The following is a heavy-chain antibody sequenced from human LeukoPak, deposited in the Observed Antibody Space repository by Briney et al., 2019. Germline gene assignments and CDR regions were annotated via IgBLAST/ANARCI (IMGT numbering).Heavy chain of an antibody. Sequence: SETLSLTCTVSGGSISSSSYYWGWIRQPPGKGLEWIGSIYYSGSTYYNPSLKSRVTISVDTSKNQFSLKLSSVTAADTAVYYCARLRSSSWFDYWGQGTLVTVSS. CDR1: GGSISSSSYY. CDR3: ARLRSSSWFDY. CDR2: IYYSGST. D-gene: IGHD6-13*01. J-gene: IGHJ4*02. V-gene: IGHV4-39*01.